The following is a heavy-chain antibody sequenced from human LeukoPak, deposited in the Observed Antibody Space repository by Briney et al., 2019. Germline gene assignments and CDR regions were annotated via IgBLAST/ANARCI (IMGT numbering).Heavy chain of an antibody. Sequence: GSSVKVSCKASGDTFSSFAFSWVRQAPGQGFEWMGGVIPIFGTANYAQKFQGRVTITTDASTSTAYMELSSLRSEDTAVYYCARRLCSSTSCYHDAFDIWGQGTMVTVSS. CDR1: GDTFSSFA. V-gene: IGHV1-69*05. D-gene: IGHD2-2*01. CDR3: ARRLCSSTSCYHDAFDI. J-gene: IGHJ3*02. CDR2: VIPIFGTA.